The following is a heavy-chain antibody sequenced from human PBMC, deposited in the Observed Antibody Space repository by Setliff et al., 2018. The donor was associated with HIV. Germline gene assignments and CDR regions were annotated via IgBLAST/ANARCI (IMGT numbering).Heavy chain of an antibody. CDR1: GYTLTSYG. V-gene: IGHV1-18*01. J-gene: IGHJ3*02. Sequence: GASVKVSCKASGYTLTSYGISWVRQAPGQGLEWMGWISAYNGNTNYAQKFQGRVTMTTDTSTSTAYMELRSLRSDDTAVYYCARGRITMIVVDDAFDIWGQGTMVTVSS. D-gene: IGHD3-22*01. CDR2: ISAYNGNT. CDR3: ARGRITMIVVDDAFDI.